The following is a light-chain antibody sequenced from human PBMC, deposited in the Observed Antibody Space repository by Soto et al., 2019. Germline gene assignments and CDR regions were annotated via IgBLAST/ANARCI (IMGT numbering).Light chain of an antibody. CDR2: AAS. J-gene: IGKJ5*01. Sequence: DIQMTQSPSTLSASVRDRVTITCRASQTISSHLNWYQQKPGKAPNLLVYAASSLQSGVPSRFTGSGSGTDFTLTISSLQPEDFATYFCQQSYTTPITFGQGTRLEI. CDR1: QTISSH. CDR3: QQSYTTPIT. V-gene: IGKV1-39*01.